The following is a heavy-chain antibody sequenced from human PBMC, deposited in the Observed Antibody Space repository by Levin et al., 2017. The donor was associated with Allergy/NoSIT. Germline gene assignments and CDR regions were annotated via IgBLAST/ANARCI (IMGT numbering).Heavy chain of an antibody. Sequence: SVKVSCKASGGTFSSYAISWVRQAPGQGLEWMGRIIPILGIANYAQKFQGRVTITADKSTSTAYMELSSLRSEDTAVYYCARDGVEYCFDYWGQGTLVTVSS. V-gene: IGHV1-69*04. CDR3: ARDGVEYCFDY. CDR2: IIPILGIA. J-gene: IGHJ4*02. CDR1: GGTFSSYA. D-gene: IGHD3-3*01.